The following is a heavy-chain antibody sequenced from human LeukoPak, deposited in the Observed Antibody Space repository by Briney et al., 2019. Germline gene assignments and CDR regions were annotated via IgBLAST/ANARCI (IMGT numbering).Heavy chain of an antibody. CDR1: GFTFSSYA. CDR2: ISGSGGST. D-gene: IGHD3-22*01. Sequence: GGSLRLSCAASGFTFSSYAMSWVRQAPGKGLEWVSVISGSGGSTYYADSVKGRFTISRDNSKNTLYLQMNSLRAEDTAVYYCAKDIGGLDDSSGYVLDYWGQGTLVTVSS. CDR3: AKDIGGLDDSSGYVLDY. V-gene: IGHV3-23*01. J-gene: IGHJ4*02.